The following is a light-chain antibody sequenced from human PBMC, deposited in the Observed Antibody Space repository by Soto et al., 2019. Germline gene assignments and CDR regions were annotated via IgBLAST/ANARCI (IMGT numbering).Light chain of an antibody. CDR2: AAS. CDR3: QRHHTFPTP. CDR1: QGISNY. V-gene: IGKV1-27*01. Sequence: DIQMTQSPSSLSASVGDRVTITCRASQGISNYLAWYQQQPGKVPRLLIYAASTLQSGVPSRFSGSGSGTDFTLTISSLQPFFVATYYRQRHHTFPTPFCSGPNSAIK. J-gene: IGKJ1*01.